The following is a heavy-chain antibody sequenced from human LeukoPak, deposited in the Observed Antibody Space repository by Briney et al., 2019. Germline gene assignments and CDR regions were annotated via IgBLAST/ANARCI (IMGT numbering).Heavy chain of an antibody. V-gene: IGHV4-59*01. CDR2: IYYSGST. J-gene: IGHJ6*03. CDR1: GGSISSYY. CDR3: ARGGYYYYYMDV. Sequence: SETLSLTCTVSGGSISSYYWSWIRQPPGKGLEWIGYIYYSGSTNYNPSLKSRVTISVDTSKNQFSLKPSSVTAADTAVYYCARGGYYYYYMDVWGKGTTVTISS.